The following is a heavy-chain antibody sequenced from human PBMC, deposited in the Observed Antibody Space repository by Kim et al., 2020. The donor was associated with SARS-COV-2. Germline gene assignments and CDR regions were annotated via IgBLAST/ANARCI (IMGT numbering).Heavy chain of an antibody. Sequence: GGSLRLSCAASGFTFSSYGMHWVRQAPGKGLEWVAVISYDGSNKYYADSVKGRFTISRDNSKNTLYLQMNSLRAEDTAVYYCAKSYGEGDYYYGMDVWGQGTTVTVSS. CDR1: GFTFSSYG. V-gene: IGHV3-30*18. CDR2: ISYDGSNK. J-gene: IGHJ6*02. D-gene: IGHD4-17*01. CDR3: AKSYGEGDYYYGMDV.